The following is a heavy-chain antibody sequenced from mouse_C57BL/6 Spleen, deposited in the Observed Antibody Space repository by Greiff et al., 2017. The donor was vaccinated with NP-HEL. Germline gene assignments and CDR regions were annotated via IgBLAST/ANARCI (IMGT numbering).Heavy chain of an antibody. D-gene: IGHD1-1*01. V-gene: IGHV2-6*01. CDR2: IWGVGST. CDR1: GFSLTSYG. J-gene: IGHJ3*01. Sequence: VKLMESGPGLVAPSQSLSITCTVSGFSLTSYGVDWVRQSPGKGLEWLGVIWGVGSTNYNSALKSRLSISKDNSKSQVFLKMNSLQTDDTAMYYCAGGGHYGSSSPFAYWGQGTLVTVSA. CDR3: AGGGHYGSSSPFAY.